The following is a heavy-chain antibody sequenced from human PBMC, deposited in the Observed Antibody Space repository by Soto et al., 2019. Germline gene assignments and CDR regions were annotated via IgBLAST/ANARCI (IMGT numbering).Heavy chain of an antibody. J-gene: IGHJ6*02. CDR1: GYTFTNYA. Sequence: ASVKVSCKASGYTFTNYAIHWVRQAPGQRLEWMGWINADNGDTAYAQKLQGRVTITTDTSTSTAYMELRSLRSDDTAVYYCAREIIIAVAGTLEDYYYGMDVWGQGTTVTVSS. CDR2: INADNGDT. CDR3: AREIIIAVAGTLEDYYYGMDV. V-gene: IGHV1-3*01. D-gene: IGHD6-19*01.